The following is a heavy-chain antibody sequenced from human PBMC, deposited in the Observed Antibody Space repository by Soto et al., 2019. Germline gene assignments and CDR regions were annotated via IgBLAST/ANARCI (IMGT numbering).Heavy chain of an antibody. CDR3: ARVYRYDYVWGSYPPGY. CDR2: ISGSGGST. J-gene: IGHJ4*02. CDR1: GFTFSSYA. V-gene: IGHV3-23*01. Sequence: EVQLLESGGGLVQPGGSLRLSCAASGFTFSSYAMSWVRQAPGKGLEWVSAISGSGGSTYYADSVKGRFTISRDNAKNSLYLQMNSLRAEDTAVYYCARVYRYDYVWGSYPPGYWGQGTLVTVSS. D-gene: IGHD3-16*02.